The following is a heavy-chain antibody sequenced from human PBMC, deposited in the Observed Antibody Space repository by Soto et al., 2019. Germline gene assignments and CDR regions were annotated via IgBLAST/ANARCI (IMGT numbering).Heavy chain of an antibody. V-gene: IGHV3-23*01. Sequence: EVQLLEPGGGLVQPGGSLRLSCAASGFTFSSFFMSWVRQAPGKGLDWVSGIGANGGGTYYADSVKGGFIISRGNSKNTLYLQMNSLRAEDTAVYYCARDPNGDYLGAFDFWGQKTMVTVSS. CDR1: GFTFSSFF. CDR3: ARDPNGDYLGAFDF. J-gene: IGHJ3*01. CDR2: IGANGGGT. D-gene: IGHD4-17*01.